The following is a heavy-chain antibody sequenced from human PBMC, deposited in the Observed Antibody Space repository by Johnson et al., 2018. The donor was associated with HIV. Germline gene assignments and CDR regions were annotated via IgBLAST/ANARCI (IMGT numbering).Heavy chain of an antibody. Sequence: VQLVESGGGVVQPGRSLRLSCAASGFTFSNSGMHWVRQAPGKGLEWVAVIWYDGTNRYYADSVKGRFTISRNNAKNSLYLQMNSLRAEDTAVYYCARVWRNEGRHGFDIWGQGTMVTVSS. CDR3: ARVWRNEGRHGFDI. CDR2: IWYDGTNR. V-gene: IGHV3-33*08. CDR1: GFTFSNSG. J-gene: IGHJ3*02. D-gene: IGHD1-1*01.